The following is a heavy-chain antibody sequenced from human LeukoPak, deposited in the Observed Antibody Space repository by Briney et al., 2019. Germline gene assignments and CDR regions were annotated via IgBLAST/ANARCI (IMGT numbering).Heavy chain of an antibody. CDR2: INPNSGGT. V-gene: IGHV1-2*02. CDR3: ARSIAVAGAHDY. Sequence: ASVKVSCKASGYTFTGYYMHWVRQAPGQGLEWMGWINPNSGGTNYAQKFQGRVTMTRDTSISTAYMKLSRLRSDDTAVYYCARSIAVAGAHDYWGQGTLVTVSS. CDR1: GYTFTGYY. J-gene: IGHJ4*02. D-gene: IGHD6-19*01.